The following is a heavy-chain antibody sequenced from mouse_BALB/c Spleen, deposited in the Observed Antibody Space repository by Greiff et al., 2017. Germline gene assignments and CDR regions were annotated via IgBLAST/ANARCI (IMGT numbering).Heavy chain of an antibody. CDR3: ARGNGYYFDY. D-gene: IGHD1-1*01. V-gene: IGHV7-3*02. CDR2: IRNKANGYTT. CDR1: GFTFTDYY. J-gene: IGHJ2*01. Sequence: EVQRVESGGGLVQPGGSLRLSCATSGFTFTDYYMSWVRQPPGKALEWLGFIRNKANGYTTEYSASVKGRFTISRDNSQSILYLQMNTLRAEDSAIYYCARGNGYYFDYWGQGTTLTVSS.